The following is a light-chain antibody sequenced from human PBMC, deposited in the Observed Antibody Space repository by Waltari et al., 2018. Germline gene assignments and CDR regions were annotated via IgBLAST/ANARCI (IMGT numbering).Light chain of an antibody. J-gene: IGKJ4*01. CDR3: QHHSNWPLT. Sequence: EIVLTQSPATLSLSPGERATLSCRASQSVSSYLVWYQQKLGQPPRLLIYDSSRRATGIPARFSGSGSGTDFTLTISSLEPEDVAVYYCQHHSNWPLTFGGGTKVGIK. CDR1: QSVSSY. CDR2: DSS. V-gene: IGKV3-11*01.